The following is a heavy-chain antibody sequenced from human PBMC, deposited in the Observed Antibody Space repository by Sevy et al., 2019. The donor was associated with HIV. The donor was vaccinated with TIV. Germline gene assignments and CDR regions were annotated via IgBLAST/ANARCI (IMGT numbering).Heavy chain of an antibody. CDR3: AKDYSAGITFVRGAYRARGDYFDY. J-gene: IGHJ4*02. CDR2: ISYDEAHK. Sequence: GGSLRLSCVTSGFTFRTSGMHWVRQSPGKGLEWVAIISYDEAHKNYADPVRGRFSISKDNSKNTLYLQMSSLKTEDTAVYYCAKDYSAGITFVRGAYRARGDYFDYWGQGTQVNVSS. V-gene: IGHV3-30*18. CDR1: GFTFRTSG. D-gene: IGHD3-10*01.